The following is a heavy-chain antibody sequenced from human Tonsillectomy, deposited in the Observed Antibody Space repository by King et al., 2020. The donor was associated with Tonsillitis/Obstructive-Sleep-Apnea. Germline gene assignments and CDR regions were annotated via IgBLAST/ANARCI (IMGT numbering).Heavy chain of an antibody. CDR1: GGSISSYY. Sequence: VQLQESGPGLVKPSETLSLTCTVSGGSISSYYWSWIRQPPGKVLEWIGNIYYSGSTNYNPSLKSRVTISVDTSKNQFSLKLSSVTAADTAVYYCAREARYDFWSGYYGWFDPWGQGTLVTVSS. CDR2: IYYSGST. D-gene: IGHD3-3*01. CDR3: AREARYDFWSGYYGWFDP. J-gene: IGHJ5*02. V-gene: IGHV4-59*01.